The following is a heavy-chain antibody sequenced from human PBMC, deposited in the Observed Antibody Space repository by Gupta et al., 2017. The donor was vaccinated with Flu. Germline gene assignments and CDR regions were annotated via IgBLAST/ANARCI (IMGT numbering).Heavy chain of an antibody. Sequence: GWVRQPPGKALEGLAHMSSIDEESYSTSLRSRLTISRDTSKSQVVLTMTNMDPMDTATYYCVRVEYVAHANSDYSGMDVWGQGTTVTVSS. V-gene: IGHV2-26*01. J-gene: IGHJ6*02. CDR2: MSSIDEE. D-gene: IGHD3-10*02. CDR3: VRVEYVAHANSDYSGMDV.